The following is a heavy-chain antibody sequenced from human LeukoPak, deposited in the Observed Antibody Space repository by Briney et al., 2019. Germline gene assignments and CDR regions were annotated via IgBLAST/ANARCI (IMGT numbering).Heavy chain of an antibody. CDR1: GYTLTELS. Sequence: GASVKVSCKVSGYTLTELSMHWVRQAPGKGLEWMGGFDPEDGETIYAEKFQCRVTMTEDTSTDTAYMELSSLRSEDTAVYYCATVAIVVPFGMDVWGQGTTVTVSS. V-gene: IGHV1-24*01. J-gene: IGHJ6*02. CDR3: ATVAIVVPFGMDV. CDR2: FDPEDGET. D-gene: IGHD3-22*01.